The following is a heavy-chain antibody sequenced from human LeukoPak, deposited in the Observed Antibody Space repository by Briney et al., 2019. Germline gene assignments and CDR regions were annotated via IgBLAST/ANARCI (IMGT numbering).Heavy chain of an antibody. V-gene: IGHV3-23*01. D-gene: IGHD3-22*01. CDR3: AKGIYYYDSSGYYDY. CDR1: RLTFSSYA. CDR2: ISGSGGST. J-gene: IGHJ4*02. Sequence: PGGSLRLSCAASRLTFSSYAMNWTRQPAGKGLDWVSAISGSGGSTYYADSVEGRFTIARDNSKNTLYLQMNSLRAEDTAVYYCAKGIYYYDSSGYYDYWGEGTLVTVSS.